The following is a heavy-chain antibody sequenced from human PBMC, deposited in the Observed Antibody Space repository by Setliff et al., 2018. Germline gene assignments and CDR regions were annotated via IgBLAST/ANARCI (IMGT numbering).Heavy chain of an antibody. V-gene: IGHV5-51*01. CDR3: ARGRGYSGYDHFDY. Sequence: GESLKISCQGSGYSFSNFRIGWVRQMPGKGLEWMGIIYPGDSHTRYSPSFQGQVTMSADKSISTAYLQWSSLKASDTAMYYCARGRGYSGYDHFDYWGQGTLVTVSS. J-gene: IGHJ4*02. CDR2: IYPGDSHT. CDR1: GYSFSNFR. D-gene: IGHD5-12*01.